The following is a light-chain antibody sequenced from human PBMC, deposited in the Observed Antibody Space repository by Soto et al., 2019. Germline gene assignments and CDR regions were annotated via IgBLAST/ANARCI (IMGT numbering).Light chain of an antibody. CDR2: DVN. V-gene: IGLV2-14*01. CDR3: SSYTNSSPVV. CDR1: SSDVGGYKY. J-gene: IGLJ2*01. Sequence: QSVLTQPASVSGSPGRSITISCTGTSSDVGGYKYVSWYQQHPGKAPKLMIYDVNNRPSGVSNRFSGSKSGNTASLTISGLQAEDEADYYCSSYTNSSPVVFGGGTKLTVL.